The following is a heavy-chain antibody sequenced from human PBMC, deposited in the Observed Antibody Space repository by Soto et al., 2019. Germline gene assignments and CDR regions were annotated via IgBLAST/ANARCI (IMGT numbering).Heavy chain of an antibody. V-gene: IGHV3-74*01. J-gene: IGHJ4*02. CDR2: IRSDGTAT. CDR3: AKDLSWGQCDY. D-gene: IGHD3-16*01. Sequence: EMQLVESGGGLVQPGGSLRLSCVASGFTFSNYWMLWVRQDPGMGLVWVSSIRSDGTATQYADSVNGRFTVSRDNTKNTLYLQMTSLRAEDTAVYYCAKDLSWGQCDYWGQGTLVTVSS. CDR1: GFTFSNYW.